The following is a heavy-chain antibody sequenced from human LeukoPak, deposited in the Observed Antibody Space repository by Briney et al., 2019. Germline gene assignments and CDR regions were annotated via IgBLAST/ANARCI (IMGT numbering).Heavy chain of an antibody. Sequence: GGSLRLSCAASGFTFSIYWMSWVRQAPGKGLEWVANIKEDGSEKYYVDSVKGRFTISRDNAKNSLYLQMNSLRAEDTAVYYCARDQVYSSSDYYYYMDVWGKGTTVTVSS. D-gene: IGHD6-6*01. CDR2: IKEDGSEK. V-gene: IGHV3-7*01. CDR3: ARDQVYSSSDYYYYMDV. J-gene: IGHJ6*03. CDR1: GFTFSIYW.